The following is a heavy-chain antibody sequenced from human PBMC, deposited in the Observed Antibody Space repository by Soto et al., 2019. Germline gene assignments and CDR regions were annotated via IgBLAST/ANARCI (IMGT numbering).Heavy chain of an antibody. CDR2: IYHSGST. Sequence: PSETLSLTCALSSGSISSSNWWSWVRQPPGKGLEWIGEIYHSGSTNYNPSLKSRVTISVDKSKNQFSLKLSSVTAADTVVYYCEREVQYYDFWSGYYPSRYSCYYYLDVWGKGTTVTVSS. CDR3: EREVQYYDFWSGYYPSRYSCYYYLDV. J-gene: IGHJ6*03. V-gene: IGHV4-4*02. D-gene: IGHD3-3*01. CDR1: SGSISSSNW.